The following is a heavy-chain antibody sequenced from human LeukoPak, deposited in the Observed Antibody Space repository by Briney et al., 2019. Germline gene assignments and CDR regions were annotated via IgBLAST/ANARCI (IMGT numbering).Heavy chain of an antibody. J-gene: IGHJ4*02. CDR1: GFTFSSYA. V-gene: IGHV3-23*01. Sequence: PGGSLRLSCAASGFTFSSYAMSWVRRAPGKGVEWDSAFSGSGGSTYYADCVKGRSTISRINSKNTLYLQMNSLRAEDTAVYYCAKIHQLLSGDYWGQGTLVTVSS. CDR3: AKIHQLLSGDY. D-gene: IGHD2-2*01. CDR2: FSGSGGST.